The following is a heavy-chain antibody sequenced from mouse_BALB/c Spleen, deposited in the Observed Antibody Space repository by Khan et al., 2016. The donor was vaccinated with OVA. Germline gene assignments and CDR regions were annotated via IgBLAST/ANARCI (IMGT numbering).Heavy chain of an antibody. CDR1: GYAFSSYW. CDR2: IYPGDGDT. Sequence: QVQLQQSGAELVRPGSSVKISCKASGYAFSSYWMNWVKQRPGQGPEWIGQIYPGDGDTKYNGKFKGKVTLTADKSSSTAYMQISSLTSEDSAVYFCARSGYDFFAYWGQGTLVTVSA. CDR3: ARSGYDFFAY. D-gene: IGHD2-14*01. V-gene: IGHV1-80*01. J-gene: IGHJ3*01.